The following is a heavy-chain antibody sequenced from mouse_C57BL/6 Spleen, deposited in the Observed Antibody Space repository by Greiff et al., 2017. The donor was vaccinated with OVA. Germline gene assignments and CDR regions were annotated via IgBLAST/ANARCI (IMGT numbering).Heavy chain of an antibody. CDR2: IHPNSGST. CDR3: AILRQGYYYAMDY. D-gene: IGHD2-4*01. CDR1: GYTFTSYW. V-gene: IGHV1-64*01. Sequence: QVQLQQPGAELVKPGASVKLSCKASGYTFTSYWMHWVKQRPGQGLEWIGMIHPNSGSTNYNEKFNSKATLTVDKSSSTAYMQLSSLTSEDSAVYYCAILRQGYYYAMDYWGQGTSVTVSS. J-gene: IGHJ4*01.